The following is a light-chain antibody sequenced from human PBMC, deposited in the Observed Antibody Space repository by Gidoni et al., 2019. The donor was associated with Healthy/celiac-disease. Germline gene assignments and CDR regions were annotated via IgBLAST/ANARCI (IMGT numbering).Light chain of an antibody. Sequence: IVMPQSPATLSVSPGARATLSCRASQSVSSNLAWYQQQPGQAPTLLSYGESPRSTGSPGRFSGSGSGTEFTLTISSLQSEEVAVYYCQQYNNWRTFGPGTKVDIK. CDR2: GES. CDR3: QQYNNWRT. V-gene: IGKV3-15*01. J-gene: IGKJ3*01. CDR1: QSVSSN.